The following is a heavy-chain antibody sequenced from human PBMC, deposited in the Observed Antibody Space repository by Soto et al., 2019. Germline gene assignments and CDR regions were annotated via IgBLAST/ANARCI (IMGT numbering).Heavy chain of an antibody. Sequence: GESLKISCKGSGYSFTSYWISWVRQMPGKGLEWMGRIDPSDSYTNYSPSFQGHVTISADKSISTAYLQWSSLKASDTAMYYCASAYYYDSTGYSDFDVWGQGTMVTVSS. CDR3: ASAYYYDSTGYSDFDV. J-gene: IGHJ3*01. CDR1: GYSFTSYW. CDR2: IDPSDSYT. D-gene: IGHD3-22*01. V-gene: IGHV5-10-1*01.